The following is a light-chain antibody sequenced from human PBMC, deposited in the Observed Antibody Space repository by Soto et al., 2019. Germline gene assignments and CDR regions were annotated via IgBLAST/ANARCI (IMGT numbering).Light chain of an antibody. J-gene: IGLJ2*01. CDR1: SSNIGSNH. V-gene: IGLV1-47*02. CDR2: SNS. Sequence: QSLLTQPPSASGTPGQRVTISCSGSSSNIGSNHVFWYQQLPGTAPKLLIYSNSQRPSGVPDRFSGSKSGTSASLASLAISGLRSEDEGDYFCASWDDSLSGVLFGGGTKVTVL. CDR3: ASWDDSLSGVL.